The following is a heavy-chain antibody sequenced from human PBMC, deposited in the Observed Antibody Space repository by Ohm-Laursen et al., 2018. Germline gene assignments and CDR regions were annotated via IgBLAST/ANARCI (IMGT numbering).Heavy chain of an antibody. J-gene: IGHJ6*02. Sequence: ATVKISCKVSGYTFTSYYMHWVRQAPGQGLEWMGIINPSGGSTNYAQKFQGRVTMTRNTSISTAYMELSSLRSEDTAVYYCARGRKGSSWYRAYYYYGMDVWGQGTTVTVPS. CDR3: ARGRKGSSWYRAYYYYGMDV. CDR1: GYTFTSYY. D-gene: IGHD6-13*01. CDR2: INPSGGST. V-gene: IGHV1-46*01.